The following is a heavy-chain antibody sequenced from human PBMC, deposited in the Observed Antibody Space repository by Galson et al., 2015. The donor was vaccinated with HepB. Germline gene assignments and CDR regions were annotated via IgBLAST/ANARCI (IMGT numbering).Heavy chain of an antibody. Sequence: SVKVSCKASGTTFSSYAIFWVRQAPGQGLEWMGGIIPTFGTSKYAQKFQGRVTITADESTNTAYMELSSLRSDDTAVYYCARGFAYCGGDCDRAFDVWGQGTMVTVSS. D-gene: IGHD2-21*01. CDR1: GTTFSSYA. CDR3: ARGFAYCGGDCDRAFDV. J-gene: IGHJ3*01. CDR2: IIPTFGTS. V-gene: IGHV1-69*13.